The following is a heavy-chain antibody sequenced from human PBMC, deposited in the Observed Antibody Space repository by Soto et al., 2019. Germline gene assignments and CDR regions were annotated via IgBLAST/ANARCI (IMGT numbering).Heavy chain of an antibody. D-gene: IGHD3-22*01. CDR2: ISYDGSNK. V-gene: IGHV3-30-3*01. J-gene: IGHJ4*02. CDR1: GFTFSSYA. CDR3: ARDGRYDSSGYYLPSEYYFDY. Sequence: GGSLRLSCAASGFTFSSYAMHWVRQAPGKGLEWVAVISYDGSNKYYADPVKGRFTISGDNSKNTLYLQMNSLRAEDTAVYYCARDGRYDSSGYYLPSEYYFDYWGQGTLVTVSS.